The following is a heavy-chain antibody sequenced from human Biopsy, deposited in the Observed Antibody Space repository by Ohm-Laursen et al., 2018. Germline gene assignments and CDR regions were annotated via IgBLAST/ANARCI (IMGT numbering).Heavy chain of an antibody. CDR3: ARDRGYYSDRTVPGYFDL. CDR1: GGSVSGYY. Sequence: SETLSLTWTVSGGSVSGYYWNWIRQPPGKGLQWIGYVYYTGSTDYNPSLQSRVTISVDTSKNHFSLRLRSVTPADTAIYYCARDRGYYSDRTVPGYFDLWGRGTLVTVSS. J-gene: IGHJ2*01. V-gene: IGHV4-59*02. D-gene: IGHD3-22*01. CDR2: VYYTGST.